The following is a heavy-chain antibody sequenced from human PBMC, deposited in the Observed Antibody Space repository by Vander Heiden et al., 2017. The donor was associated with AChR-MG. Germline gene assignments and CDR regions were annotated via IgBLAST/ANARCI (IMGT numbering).Heavy chain of an antibody. D-gene: IGHD3-10*01. CDR2: VYPNTGAT. CDR1: GHIFSDYY. J-gene: IGHJ4*02. Sequence: QVQLVQSGAEVTRPGASGKVSCEASGHIFSDYYIHWVRQAAGQGLEWMGIVYPNTGATGYAQKFQGRVSMTRDTSTSTVYMELGSLTSDDTALYYCVRELVGGYFDYWGQETLVTVSS. CDR3: VRELVGGYFDY. V-gene: IGHV1-46*03.